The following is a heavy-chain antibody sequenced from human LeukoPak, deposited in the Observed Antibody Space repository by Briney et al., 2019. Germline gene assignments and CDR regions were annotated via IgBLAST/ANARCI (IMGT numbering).Heavy chain of an antibody. V-gene: IGHV4-34*01. J-gene: IGHJ4*02. CDR3: AFSYYDSSGSYFDY. CDR1: VGSFSGYY. Sequence: SETLSLTRAVYVGSFSGYYWSWIRQPPGKGLEWIGEINHSGSTNYNPSLKSRVTISVDTSKNQFSLKLSSVTAADTAVYYCAFSYYDSSGSYFDYWGQGTLVTVSS. CDR2: INHSGST. D-gene: IGHD3-22*01.